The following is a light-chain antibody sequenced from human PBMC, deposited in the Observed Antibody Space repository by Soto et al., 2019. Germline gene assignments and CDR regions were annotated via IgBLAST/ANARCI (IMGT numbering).Light chain of an antibody. J-gene: IGLJ3*02. V-gene: IGLV8-61*01. CDR2: STN. Sequence: QTVVTQEPSFSVSPGGTVTLTCGLSSGSVSTSYYPSWYQQTPGQAPRTLIYSTNTRSSGVPDRFSGSILGNKAALTITGAQADDESDYYCVLYMGSGIHWVFGGGPKLTVL. CDR1: SGSVSTSYY. CDR3: VLYMGSGIHWV.